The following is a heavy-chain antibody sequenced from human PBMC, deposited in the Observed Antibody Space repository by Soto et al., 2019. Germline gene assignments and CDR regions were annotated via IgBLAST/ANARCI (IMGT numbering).Heavy chain of an antibody. V-gene: IGHV3-15*01. CDR1: GFTFSNAW. D-gene: IGHD1-26*01. Sequence: GGSLRLSCAASGFTFSNAWMSWVRQAPGKGLEWVGRIKSETEGGTTHYAAPRRGRFTISTDDSQNTLFLQMDSVKAEDTATYYCSTGLRWELLPNYWGQGSLVTVSS. CDR3: STGLRWELLPNY. J-gene: IGHJ4*02. CDR2: IKSETEGGTT.